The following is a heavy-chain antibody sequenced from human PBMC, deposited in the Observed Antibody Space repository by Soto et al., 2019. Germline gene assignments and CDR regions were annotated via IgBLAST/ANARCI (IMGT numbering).Heavy chain of an antibody. D-gene: IGHD3-3*01. CDR1: GFTFSSYS. Sequence: GGSLRLSCAASGFTFSSYSMNWVRQAPGKGLEWVSYISSSSSTIYYADSVKGRFTISKDNAKNSLYLQMNSLRDEDTAVYYCARDSGHYDFWSGSIDPFDYWGQGTLVTVSS. CDR2: ISSSSSTI. CDR3: ARDSGHYDFWSGSIDPFDY. J-gene: IGHJ4*02. V-gene: IGHV3-48*02.